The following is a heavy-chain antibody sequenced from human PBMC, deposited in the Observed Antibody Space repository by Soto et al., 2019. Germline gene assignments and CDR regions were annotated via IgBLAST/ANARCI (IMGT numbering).Heavy chain of an antibody. Sequence: EVQLLESGGCFIQPGGSLIYSCAASGFSFSSFAMNWVRQAPGKGLEWVSIISGSADSTFYADSVKGRFTISRDNSKSTLYLQINSLRAEDTAVYYCAKTRGAMIYAISVYGLDVWGQGTTVTVSS. CDR1: GFSFSSFA. CDR2: ISGSADST. V-gene: IGHV3-23*01. J-gene: IGHJ6*02. D-gene: IGHD2-8*01. CDR3: AKTRGAMIYAISVYGLDV.